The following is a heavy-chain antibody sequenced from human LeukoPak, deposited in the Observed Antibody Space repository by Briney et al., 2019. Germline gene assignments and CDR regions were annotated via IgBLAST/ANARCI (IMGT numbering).Heavy chain of an antibody. V-gene: IGHV4-59*01. Sequence: SETLSLTCTVSGGSTDHYFWNWIRQTPGKGLEWIGYVYYSGSTVYNPSLQSRVSISIDTSKKQISLKLSSATAADTAVYYCARDRGTYTYGGFDYWGQGTLVSVSS. D-gene: IGHD3-16*01. CDR1: GGSTDHYF. CDR2: VYYSGST. J-gene: IGHJ4*02. CDR3: ARDRGTYTYGGFDY.